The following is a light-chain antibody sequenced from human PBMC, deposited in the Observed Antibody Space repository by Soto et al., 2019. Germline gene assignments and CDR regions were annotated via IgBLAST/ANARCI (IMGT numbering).Light chain of an antibody. J-gene: IGLJ3*02. CDR1: NRDVGSYNL. CDR2: EVR. V-gene: IGLV2-14*01. CDR3: SSYTTTSTLV. Sequence: QSAVTQPASVSGSPGQSITIACTGTNRDVGSYNLVSWYQQRPGEAPKLIISEVRNRPSGISYRFTGSKSGNTASLTISGLHAEDEADYYCSSYTTTSTLVFGGGTQLTVL.